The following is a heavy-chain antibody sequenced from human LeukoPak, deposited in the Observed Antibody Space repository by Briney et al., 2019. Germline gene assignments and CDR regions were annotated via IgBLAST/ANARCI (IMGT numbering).Heavy chain of an antibody. D-gene: IGHD6-19*01. V-gene: IGHV4-39*07. J-gene: IGHJ6*03. CDR2: IYYSGST. CDR1: GGSISSSSYY. CDR3: AREDESSGWYNRGYYYYYMDV. Sequence: SETLSLTCTVSGGSISSSSYYWGWIRQPPGKGLEWIGSIYYSGSTYYNPSLKSRVTISVDTSKNQFSLKLSSVTAADTAVYYCAREDESSGWYNRGYYYYYMDVWGKGTTVTVSS.